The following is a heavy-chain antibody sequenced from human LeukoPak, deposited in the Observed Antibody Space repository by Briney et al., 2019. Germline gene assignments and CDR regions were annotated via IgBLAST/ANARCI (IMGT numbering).Heavy chain of an antibody. CDR1: GDSVSSNSAA. Sequence: SQTLSLTCAISGDSVSSNSAAWNWIRQSPSRGLEWLGRTYYRSKWYNDYVVSVKSRITINPDTSKYQFSLHLNSVTPEDTAVYYCARSPKSGGWYCLDYWGQGTLVTVSS. J-gene: IGHJ4*02. CDR2: TYYRSKWYN. V-gene: IGHV6-1*01. D-gene: IGHD6-19*01. CDR3: ARSPKSGGWYCLDY.